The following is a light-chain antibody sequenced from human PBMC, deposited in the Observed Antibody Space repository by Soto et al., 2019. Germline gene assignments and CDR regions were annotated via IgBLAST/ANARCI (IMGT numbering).Light chain of an antibody. CDR2: DAS. V-gene: IGKV3-11*01. CDR3: QQRSNCPPALT. CDR1: QSVSSY. J-gene: IGKJ4*01. Sequence: EIVLTQSPATLSLSPGERATLYCRASQSVSSYLSWYQQKPGQAPRLLIYDASNRATGIPARFSGSGSGTDFTLTIRSLEPEDFAVDYCQQRSNCPPALTFGGGTKVEIK.